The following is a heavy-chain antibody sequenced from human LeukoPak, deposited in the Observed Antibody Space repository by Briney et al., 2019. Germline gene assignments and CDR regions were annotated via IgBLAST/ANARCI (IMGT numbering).Heavy chain of an antibody. D-gene: IGHD3-22*01. CDR1: GGSISSYY. CDR3: ARAYYFDSSAYYPLDY. J-gene: IGHJ4*02. CDR2: IYYSGST. Sequence: SETLSLTCTVSGGSISSYYWSWIRQPPGKGLEWIGYIYYSGSTNYNPSLKSRVTISVDKSKNQFSLKLSSVTAADTAVYYCARAYYFDSSAYYPLDYWGQGTLVTVSS. V-gene: IGHV4-59*12.